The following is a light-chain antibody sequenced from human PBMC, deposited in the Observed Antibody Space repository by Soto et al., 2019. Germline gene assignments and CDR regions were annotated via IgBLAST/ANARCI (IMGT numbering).Light chain of an antibody. CDR2: YAS. CDR3: QQYKNWPPIT. J-gene: IGKJ5*01. V-gene: IGKV3-15*01. Sequence: EIVMTQSPATLPVSPGERATLSCRASQSVSHNLAWYQQKPGQAPRLLIYYASTRATGIPARFSGSGSGTEFTLTISSLQSEDFALYYCQQYKNWPPITFGQGTRLEIK. CDR1: QSVSHN.